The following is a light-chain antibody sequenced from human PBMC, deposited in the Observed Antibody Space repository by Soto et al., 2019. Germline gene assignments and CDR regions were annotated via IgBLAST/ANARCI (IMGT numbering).Light chain of an antibody. Sequence: EVVMTQSPATLSVSPGERATLSCRASQSLSNKLAWYHQKPGQAPRLLIYGASTRATGIPARFSGSGSGTEFTLTISSLQSEDFAVYYCQEYNNWHPITFGGGTKVDIK. J-gene: IGKJ4*01. CDR3: QEYNNWHPIT. CDR2: GAS. CDR1: QSLSNK. V-gene: IGKV3-15*01.